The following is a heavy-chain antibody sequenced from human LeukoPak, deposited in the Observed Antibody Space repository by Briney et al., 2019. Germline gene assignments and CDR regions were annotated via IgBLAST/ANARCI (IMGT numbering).Heavy chain of an antibody. CDR3: AKAPVTTCRGAFCYPFDY. Sequence: GGSLRLSCAASGFTLSSYAMSWVRQAPGKGLEWVSAISETGNTYHADSVKGRFTISRDSSKNTLFLQMNRLRPEDAAVYYCAKAPVTTCRGAFCYPFDYWGLGTLVTVSS. CDR2: ISETGNT. CDR1: GFTLSSYA. J-gene: IGHJ4*02. D-gene: IGHD2-15*01. V-gene: IGHV3-23*01.